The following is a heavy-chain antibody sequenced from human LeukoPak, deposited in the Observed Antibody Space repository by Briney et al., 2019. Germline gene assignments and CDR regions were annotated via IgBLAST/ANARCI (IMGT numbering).Heavy chain of an antibody. CDR1: GYTFTSYG. D-gene: IGHD3-22*01. CDR3: ARDLTSYYYDNNGAFDF. J-gene: IGHJ4*02. V-gene: IGHV1-69*04. CDR2: IIPILDTP. Sequence: SVKVSCKASGYTFTSYGINWVRQAPGQGLEWMGRIIPILDTPNYAQKFQGRVTITADKSTSTAYMELSSLRSEDTAVYYCARDLTSYYYDNNGAFDFWGQGTLVTVSS.